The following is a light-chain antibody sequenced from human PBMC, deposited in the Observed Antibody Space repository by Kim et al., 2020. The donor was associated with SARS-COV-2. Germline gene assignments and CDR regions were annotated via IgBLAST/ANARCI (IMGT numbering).Light chain of an antibody. V-gene: IGKV3-11*01. CDR3: QQRNEWPLT. Sequence: EIVLTQSPATLSLSPGERATLSCRASQSISSHLGWYQQKPGQAPRLFISDASNRATGIPARFSGSGSGTDFTLTISSLEPEDFAVYYCQQRNEWPLTFDAGTKVDIK. CDR2: DAS. J-gene: IGKJ4*01. CDR1: QSISSH.